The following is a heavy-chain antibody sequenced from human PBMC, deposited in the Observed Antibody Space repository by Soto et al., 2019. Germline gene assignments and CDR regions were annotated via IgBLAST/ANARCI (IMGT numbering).Heavy chain of an antibody. CDR1: GYTLTELS. CDR2: FDPEDGET. V-gene: IGHV1-24*01. Sequence: ASVKVSCKVSGYTLTELSMHWVRQAPGKGLEWMGGFDPEDGETIYAQKFQGRATMTEDTSTDTAYMELSSLRSEDTAVYYCATDATIVGATHFDYWGQGTLVTVSS. CDR3: ATDATIVGATHFDY. J-gene: IGHJ4*02. D-gene: IGHD1-26*01.